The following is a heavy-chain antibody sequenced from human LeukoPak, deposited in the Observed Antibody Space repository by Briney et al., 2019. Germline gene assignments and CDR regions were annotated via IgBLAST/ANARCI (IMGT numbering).Heavy chain of an antibody. Sequence: ASVKVSCKASGYTFTSYYIHWVRQAPGQGLEWMGIINPSGGSTSYAQRFQGRVTLTRDTSTSTVYMHLSSLRFEDTAVYYCARGDCTTTSCYYTDYWGQGTLVTVSS. CDR3: ARGDCTTTSCYYTDY. D-gene: IGHD2-2*01. J-gene: IGHJ4*02. V-gene: IGHV1-46*01. CDR2: INPSGGST. CDR1: GYTFTSYY.